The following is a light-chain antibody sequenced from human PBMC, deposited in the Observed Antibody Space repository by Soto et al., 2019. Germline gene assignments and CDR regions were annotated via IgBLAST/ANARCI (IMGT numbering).Light chain of an antibody. CDR3: SSYGASSTL. CDR2: DVS. CDR1: SNDIGGYNY. J-gene: IGLJ2*01. V-gene: IGLV2-14*03. Sequence: QAASVSGSPGQSITIPCTGTSNDIGGYNYVSWYQQHPGKVPKLMIFDVSYRPSGISDRFSGSKSGNTASLTISGLQPEDEADYYCSSYGASSTLFGGGTKLTVL.